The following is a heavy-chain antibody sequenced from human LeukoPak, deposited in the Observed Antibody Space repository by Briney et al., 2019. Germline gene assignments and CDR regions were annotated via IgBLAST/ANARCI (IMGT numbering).Heavy chain of an antibody. D-gene: IGHD6-19*01. V-gene: IGHV3-49*03. CDR1: GFSFDDFA. Sequence: GGSQRLSCTVSGFSFDDFAVSWLRQAPGKGLEWVGFIRSKAYGGTTEYAASVKGRFTISRDDSKSIAYLQMNSLKTEDTAMYYCSRGGGSGRYYFDYWGQGTLVTVSA. CDR3: SRGGGSGRYYFDY. J-gene: IGHJ4*02. CDR2: IRSKAYGGTT.